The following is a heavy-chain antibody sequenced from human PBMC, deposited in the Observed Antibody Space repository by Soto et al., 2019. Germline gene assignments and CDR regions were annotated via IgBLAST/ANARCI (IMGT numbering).Heavy chain of an antibody. D-gene: IGHD2-8*01. CDR2: IYPGDSDT. CDR1: GYSFTSYW. V-gene: IGHV5-51*01. Sequence: GESLKISCKGSGYSFTSYWIGWVRRMPGKGLEWMGIIYPGDSDTRYSPSFQGQVTISADKSISTAYLQWSSLKASDTAMYYCARHGGYCPNGVCFNAFDLWGQGTMVTVSS. CDR3: ARHGGYCPNGVCFNAFDL. J-gene: IGHJ3*01.